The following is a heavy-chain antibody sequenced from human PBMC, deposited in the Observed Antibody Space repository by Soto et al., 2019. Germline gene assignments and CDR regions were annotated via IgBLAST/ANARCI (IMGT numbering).Heavy chain of an antibody. D-gene: IGHD3-10*01. CDR1: GYTFTSYA. J-gene: IGHJ5*02. CDR2: INAGNGNT. Sequence: ASVKVSCKASGYTFTSYAMHWVRQAPGQRLEWMGWINAGNGNTKYSQKFQGRVTITRDTSASTAYMELSSLRSEDTAVYYCARDRVVPVRGVFNWFDPWGQGTLVTVSS. CDR3: ARDRVVPVRGVFNWFDP. V-gene: IGHV1-3*01.